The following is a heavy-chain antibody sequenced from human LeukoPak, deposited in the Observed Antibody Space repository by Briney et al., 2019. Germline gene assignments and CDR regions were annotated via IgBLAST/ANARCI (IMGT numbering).Heavy chain of an antibody. CDR1: GGTFSSYA. V-gene: IGHV1-69*04. D-gene: IGHD3-22*01. J-gene: IGHJ4*02. CDR2: IIPILGIA. CDR3: AGGTTYYYDCSGYPPYDY. Sequence: GASVKVSCKASGGTFSSYAISWVRQAPGQGLGWMGRIIPILGIANYAQKFQGRVTITADKSTSTAYMELSSLRSEDTAVYYCAGGTTYYYDCSGYPPYDYWGQGTLVTVSS.